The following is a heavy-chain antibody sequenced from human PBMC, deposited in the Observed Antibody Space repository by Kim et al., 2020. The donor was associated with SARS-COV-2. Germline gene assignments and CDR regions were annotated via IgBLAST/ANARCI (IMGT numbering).Heavy chain of an antibody. CDR3: AKAEAYDY. V-gene: IGHV3-30*02. CDR2: RKK. Sequence: RKKYYAESGKGRFTISKDNSNNTLYLQMNSLRAEDTAVYYCAKAEAYDYWGQGTLVTVSS. J-gene: IGHJ4*02.